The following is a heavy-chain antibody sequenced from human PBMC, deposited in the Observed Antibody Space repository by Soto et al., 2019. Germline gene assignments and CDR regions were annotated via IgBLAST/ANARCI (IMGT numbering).Heavy chain of an antibody. V-gene: IGHV4-39*01. Sequence: SETLSLTCTVSGGSIDYYWGWIRQPPGKGLEWIGSIYYSGSTYYNPSLKSRVTISVDTSKNQFSLKLSSVTAADTAVYYCASHSYGYRWFDPWGQGTLVTVSS. D-gene: IGHD5-18*01. CDR2: IYYSGST. CDR3: ASHSYGYRWFDP. J-gene: IGHJ5*02. CDR1: GGSIDYY.